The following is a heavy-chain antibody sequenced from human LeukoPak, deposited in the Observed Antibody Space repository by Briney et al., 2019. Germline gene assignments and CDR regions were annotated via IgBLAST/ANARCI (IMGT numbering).Heavy chain of an antibody. Sequence: SETLSLTCTVSGGSISSNYYYWGWIRQPPGKGLEWIGSIFYSGSTYYNSSLKSRVTISLDTSKNQFSLKLRSATAADTAVYYCARDSSRRGSKPFDYWGQGILVAVSS. CDR2: IFYSGST. CDR1: GGSISSNYYY. J-gene: IGHJ4*02. V-gene: IGHV4-39*07. D-gene: IGHD3-16*01. CDR3: ARDSSRRGSKPFDY.